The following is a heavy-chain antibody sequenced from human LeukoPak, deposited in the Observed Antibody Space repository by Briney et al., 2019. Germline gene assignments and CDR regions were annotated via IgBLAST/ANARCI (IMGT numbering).Heavy chain of an antibody. Sequence: GGSLRLSCSASGFTLSRYVMHCVRQAPGKGLEWVALISYDGSTKYYADSVKGRFTISRDNSKNTLYLQMNNLTAEDTAVYYCAKDGGGDFDIWGQGTMVTVSS. CDR3: AKDGGGDFDI. V-gene: IGHV3-30*18. CDR2: ISYDGSTK. D-gene: IGHD3-16*01. J-gene: IGHJ3*02. CDR1: GFTLSRYV.